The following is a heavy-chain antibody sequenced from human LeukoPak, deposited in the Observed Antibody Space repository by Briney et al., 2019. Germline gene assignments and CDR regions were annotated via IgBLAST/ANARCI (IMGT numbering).Heavy chain of an antibody. J-gene: IGHJ4*02. V-gene: IGHV3-43*02. D-gene: IGHD5-12*01. Sequence: GGSLRLSCAASGFTFDDYAMHWVRQAPGKGLEWVSLISGDGGSTYYADSVKGRFTISRDNSKNSLYLQMNSLKTEDTALYYCAKDINAGWGYSGYDHDYWGQGTLVTVSS. CDR3: AKDINAGWGYSGYDHDY. CDR1: GFTFDDYA. CDR2: ISGDGGST.